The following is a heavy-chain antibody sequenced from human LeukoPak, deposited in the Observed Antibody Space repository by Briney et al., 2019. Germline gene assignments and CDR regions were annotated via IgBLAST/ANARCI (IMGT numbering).Heavy chain of an antibody. D-gene: IGHD3-16*01. V-gene: IGHV3-7*01. Sequence: GGSLRLSCAAFGFTFSSYWMSWVRQAPGKGLEWVANIKQDGSEKYYVDSVKGQFTISRDNAKNSLYLQMNSLRAEDTAVYYCARARRGYYFDCWGQGTLVSVSS. J-gene: IGHJ4*02. CDR2: IKQDGSEK. CDR1: GFTFSSYW. CDR3: ARARRGYYFDC.